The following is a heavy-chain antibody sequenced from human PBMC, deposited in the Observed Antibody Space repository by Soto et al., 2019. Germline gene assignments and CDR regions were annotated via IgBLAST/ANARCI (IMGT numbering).Heavy chain of an antibody. D-gene: IGHD1-20*01. CDR1: GGCTTSYH. CDR2: TSYTGNT. Sequence: PSQTLPLTFIVSGGCTTSYHWSWIRQFPGKGLEWIDYTSYTGNTNYNPSLKSRVTISLDTSKKQLSLQLYSMTAAHTAVYHRQRDMHAGLTHYFGPSRQGTLVTVPS. J-gene: IGHJ5*02. V-gene: IGHV4-59*01. CDR3: QRDMHAGLTHYFGP.